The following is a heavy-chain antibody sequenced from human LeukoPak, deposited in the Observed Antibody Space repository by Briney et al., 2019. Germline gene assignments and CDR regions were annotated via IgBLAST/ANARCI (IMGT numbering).Heavy chain of an antibody. CDR3: AKDRVVTMIAWYFDY. D-gene: IGHD3-22*01. J-gene: IGHJ4*02. Sequence: GGSLRLSCAASGFTFSSYGMHWVRQAPGKGLEWVAFIRYDGSNKYYADSVKGRFTISRDNSKNTLYLQMNSLRAEDTAVYYCAKDRVVTMIAWYFDYWGQGTLVTVSS. CDR1: GFTFSSYG. V-gene: IGHV3-30*02. CDR2: IRYDGSNK.